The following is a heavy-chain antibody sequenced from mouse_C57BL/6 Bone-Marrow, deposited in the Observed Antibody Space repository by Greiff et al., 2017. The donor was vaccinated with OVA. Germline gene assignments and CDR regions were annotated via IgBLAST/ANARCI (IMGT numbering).Heavy chain of an antibody. V-gene: IGHV10-3*01. Sequence: EVNVVESGGGLVQPKGSLKLSCAASGFTFNTYAMHWVRQAPGKGLEWVARIRSKSSNYATYYADSVKDRFTSSRNDSQNMLYLQMNNLKTEDTAMYYGVSNYGNYEGYAMDYWGQGTSVTVSS. CDR3: VSNYGNYEGYAMDY. CDR1: GFTFNTYA. CDR2: IRSKSSNYAT. D-gene: IGHD2-1*01. J-gene: IGHJ4*01.